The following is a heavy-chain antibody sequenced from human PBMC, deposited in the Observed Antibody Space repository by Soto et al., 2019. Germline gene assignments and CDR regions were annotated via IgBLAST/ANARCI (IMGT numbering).Heavy chain of an antibody. CDR1: GGSISSSSYY. V-gene: IGHV4-39*01. J-gene: IGHJ5*02. CDR2: IYYSGST. CDR3: ARGGLMYYDFWSGYYTGPGWFDP. Sequence: SETLSLTCTVSGGSISSSSYYWGWIRQPPGKGLEWIGSIYYSGSTYYNPSLKSRVTISVDTSKNQFSLKLSSVTAADTAVYYCARGGLMYYDFWSGYYTGPGWFDPWGQGTLVTVSS. D-gene: IGHD3-3*01.